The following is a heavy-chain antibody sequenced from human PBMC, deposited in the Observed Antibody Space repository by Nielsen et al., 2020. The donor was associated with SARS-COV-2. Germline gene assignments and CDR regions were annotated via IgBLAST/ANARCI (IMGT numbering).Heavy chain of an antibody. Sequence: SGPTLVKPTQTLTLTCTFSGFSLSTHGVGVAWIRQPPGKALEWLALIYWNDARRTTPSLNSRLTITKDTSKNQVVLTMTNMDPVDTATYYCAHRPGVEVAGQVRYFAYWGQGALVTVSS. CDR1: GFSLSTHGVG. CDR3: AHRPGVEVAGQVRYFAY. D-gene: IGHD6-19*01. CDR2: IYWNDAR. V-gene: IGHV2-5*01. J-gene: IGHJ4*02.